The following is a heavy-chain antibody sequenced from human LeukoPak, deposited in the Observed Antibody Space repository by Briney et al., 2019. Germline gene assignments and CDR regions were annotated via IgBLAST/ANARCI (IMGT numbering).Heavy chain of an antibody. V-gene: IGHV1-2*02. CDR2: INPNSGGT. CDR3: AREELEPDTYGGWFDP. D-gene: IGHD1-1*01. Sequence: ASVKVSCKASGYTFTGYYMHWVRQAPGQGLEWMGWINPNSGGTNYAQKFQGRVTMTRDTSISTAYMELSRLRSDDTAVYYCAREELEPDTYGGWFDPWGQGTLVTVSS. CDR1: GYTFTGYY. J-gene: IGHJ5*02.